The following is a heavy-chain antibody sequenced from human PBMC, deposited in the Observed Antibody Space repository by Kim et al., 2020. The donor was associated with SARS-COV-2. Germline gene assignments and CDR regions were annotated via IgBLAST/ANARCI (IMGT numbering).Heavy chain of an antibody. V-gene: IGHV5-51*01. J-gene: IGHJ4*02. CDR3: ARDLGAAAGFFDY. D-gene: IGHD6-13*01. Sequence: SPSCQGQVTSPADKSTSTAYLQWSSLEASDTAMYYCARDLGAAAGFFDYWGQGTLVTVSS.